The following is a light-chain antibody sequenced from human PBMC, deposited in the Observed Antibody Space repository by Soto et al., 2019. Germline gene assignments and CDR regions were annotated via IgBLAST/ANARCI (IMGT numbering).Light chain of an antibody. CDR1: ERVSTN. V-gene: IGKV3-15*01. Sequence: DIVMTQSPLTLSVSPGESATLSCRASERVSTNLAWYQQTPGRAPRLLIYSASRRPTDIPVRFSGSGSGAEFTLTISSLQSEDFAVYYCQQHGTSPELTVGGGTKVDSK. CDR2: SAS. J-gene: IGKJ4*01. CDR3: QQHGTSPELT.